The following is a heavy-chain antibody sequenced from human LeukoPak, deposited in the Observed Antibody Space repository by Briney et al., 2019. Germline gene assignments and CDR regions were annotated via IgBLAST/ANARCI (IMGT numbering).Heavy chain of an antibody. CDR1: GFLLRSYA. V-gene: IGHV3-30*03. D-gene: IGHD2-21*02. CDR3: ARARVTSTLKNSYYYVMDV. CDR2: VSHDGSNE. Sequence: GGSLRLSCAASGFLLRSYAMHWVRQAPGKGLEWVALVSHDGSNECYTDSVKGRFIISRDNSKNTVYLQMNRLREGDTAVYYCARARVTSTLKNSYYYVMDVWGEGTTVTVSS. J-gene: IGHJ6*04.